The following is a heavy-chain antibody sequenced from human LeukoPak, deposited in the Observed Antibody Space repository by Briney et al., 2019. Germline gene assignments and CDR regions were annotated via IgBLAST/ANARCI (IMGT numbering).Heavy chain of an antibody. CDR1: GFAFNNYA. V-gene: IGHV3-23*01. CDR3: AKTQWKVGATDYFDY. D-gene: IGHD1-26*01. J-gene: IGHJ4*02. Sequence: PGGSLRLSCAASGFAFNNYAMTWVRQAPGKGLEWVSNINGNGGQRHYADSVKGRFTISRDNSKNTLFLQMDGLRAEDTAVYYCAKTQWKVGATDYFDYWGQGILVTVSS. CDR2: INGNGGQR.